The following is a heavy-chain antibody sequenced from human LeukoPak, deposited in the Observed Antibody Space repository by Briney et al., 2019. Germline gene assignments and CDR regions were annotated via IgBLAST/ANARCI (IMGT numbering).Heavy chain of an antibody. CDR2: MNPNSGNT. V-gene: IGHV1-8*03. CDR3: ARESYDILTGYYRTTNWFDP. D-gene: IGHD3-9*01. Sequence: ASVKVSCKASGYTFTSYDINWVRRATGRGLEWMGWMNPNSGNTGYAQKFQGRVTITRNTSISTAYMELSSLRSEDTAVYYCARESYDILTGYYRTTNWFDPWGQGTLVTVSS. CDR1: GYTFTSYD. J-gene: IGHJ5*02.